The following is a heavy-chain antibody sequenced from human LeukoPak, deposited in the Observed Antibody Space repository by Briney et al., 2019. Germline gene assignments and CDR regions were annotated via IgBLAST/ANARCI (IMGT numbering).Heavy chain of an antibody. J-gene: IGHJ6*03. Sequence: PGGSLRLSCAASGFTFSRYSMNWVRQAPGKGLEWVSSITTSSSYIYYADSVKGRFTISRDNAKNSLYLQMDSLRAEDTAVYYCARERGGYDLRYYYYYMDVWGKGTTVTISS. CDR3: ARERGGYDLRYYYYYMDV. CDR1: GFTFSRYS. CDR2: ITTSSSYI. D-gene: IGHD5-12*01. V-gene: IGHV3-21*01.